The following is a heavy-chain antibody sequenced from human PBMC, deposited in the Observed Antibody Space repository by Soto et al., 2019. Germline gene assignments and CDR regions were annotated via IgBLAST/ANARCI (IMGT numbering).Heavy chain of an antibody. CDR3: ADSFGVAVMGYYGHAMDL. D-gene: IGHD3-10*01. V-gene: IGHV2-5*02. CDR1: GFSLSTSGVG. J-gene: IGHJ6*01. CDR2: IYWDHDK. Sequence: QITLRESGPTLVKPTQTLTLTCTFSGFSLSTSGVGVAWIRQPPGKAVEWLALIYWDHDKRYSPSRKSRLTITMDTTKIRVGITAANKDTVNTATYVCADSFGVAVMGYYGHAMDLWGQGTRVPVSS.